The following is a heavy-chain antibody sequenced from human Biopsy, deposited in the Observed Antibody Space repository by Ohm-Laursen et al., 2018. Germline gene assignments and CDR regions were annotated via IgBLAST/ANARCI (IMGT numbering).Heavy chain of an antibody. J-gene: IGHJ4*02. CDR1: GGTFSSYA. V-gene: IGHV1-69*13. Sequence: SVKVSCKASGGTFSSYAISWVRQAPGQGLEWMGEINSMFGTTNYAQTFQGRVAITADESTSTAYMEVSSLRSEDTAVYYCAKRGVERGRPLAYWGQGTLVTVSS. CDR3: AKRGVERGRPLAY. CDR2: INSMFGTT. D-gene: IGHD1-1*01.